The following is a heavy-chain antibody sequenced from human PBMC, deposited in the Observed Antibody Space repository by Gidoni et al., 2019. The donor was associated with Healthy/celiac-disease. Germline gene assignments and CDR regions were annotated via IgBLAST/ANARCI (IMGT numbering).Heavy chain of an antibody. CDR3: ARDQAASSSWYPTSYYYYYYGMDV. J-gene: IGHJ6*02. Sequence: QVQLVESGGGVVQPGRSLRLSCAASGFTFSSYGMHWVRQAPGKGLEWVAVIWYDGSNKYYADSVKGRFTISRDNSKNTLYLQMNSLRAEDTAVYYCARDQAASSSWYPTSYYYYYYGMDVWGQGTTVTVSS. CDR2: IWYDGSNK. V-gene: IGHV3-33*01. D-gene: IGHD6-13*01. CDR1: GFTFSSYG.